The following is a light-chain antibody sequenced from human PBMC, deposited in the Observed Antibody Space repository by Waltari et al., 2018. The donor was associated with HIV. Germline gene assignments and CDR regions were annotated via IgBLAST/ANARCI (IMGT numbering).Light chain of an antibody. CDR2: LKSDGSH. V-gene: IGLV4-69*01. CDR1: SGHSSYA. Sequence: QLVLSQSPSASASLGASVKLTCTLSSGHSSYAIARHQQQPEKGSRYLMNLKSDGSHSKGDGIPDRFSGSSSGAERYLTISSLQSEDKADYYCQTWGTVVFGGGTKLTV. CDR3: QTWGTVV. J-gene: IGLJ2*01.